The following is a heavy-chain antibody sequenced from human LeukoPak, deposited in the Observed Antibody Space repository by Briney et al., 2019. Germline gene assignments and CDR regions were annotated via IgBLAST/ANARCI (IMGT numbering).Heavy chain of an antibody. V-gene: IGHV1-18*01. CDR1: GDTFSNYG. Sequence: GASVTASCTASGDTFSNYGVSWVRQAPGQGLEWMGWVSALNGNTNVAQKVQGRLTLTRDTSTGTAHMELRSLTSDDTAVYYCATLQPAAAHFEQWGQGTLVTVST. J-gene: IGHJ1*01. CDR3: ATLQPAAAHFEQ. D-gene: IGHD2-15*01. CDR2: VSALNGNT.